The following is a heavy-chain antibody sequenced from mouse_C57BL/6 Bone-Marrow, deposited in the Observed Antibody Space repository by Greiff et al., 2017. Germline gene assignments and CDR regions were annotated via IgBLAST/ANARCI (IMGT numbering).Heavy chain of an antibody. J-gene: IGHJ3*01. CDR3: ARLLLRFAY. V-gene: IGHV1-55*01. D-gene: IGHD2-3*01. CDR1: GYTFTSYW. Sequence: QVQLQQPGAELVKPGASVQMSCKASGYTFTSYWITWVKQRPGQGLEWIGDISPGSGSTNYNEKFKSKATLTVDTSSSTAYMQLRSLPSEDSAVYYCARLLLRFAYWGQGTLVTVSA. CDR2: ISPGSGST.